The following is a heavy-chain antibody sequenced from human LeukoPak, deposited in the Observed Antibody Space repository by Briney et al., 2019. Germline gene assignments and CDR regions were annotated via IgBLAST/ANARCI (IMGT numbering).Heavy chain of an antibody. J-gene: IGHJ4*02. CDR2: IIPIFATT. CDR3: ASLGPYFDY. Sequence: ASVKVSCKASGGTFNSYAISWVRQAPGQGLEWMGGIIPIFATTNHAQKFQGRVTITTDESTSTAYMELSSLRSEDTAVYYCASLGPYFDYWGQGTLVTVSS. CDR1: GGTFNSYA. V-gene: IGHV1-69*05. D-gene: IGHD7-27*01.